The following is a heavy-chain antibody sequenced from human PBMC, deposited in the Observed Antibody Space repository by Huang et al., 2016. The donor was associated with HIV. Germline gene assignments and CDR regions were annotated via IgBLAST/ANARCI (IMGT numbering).Heavy chain of an antibody. CDR1: GFSISSYW. CDR3: ARDPRIQSWLNFFDY. Sequence: EVQLVESGGGLVQPGGSLRLSCAASGFSISSYWMHWVRQAPGKGLVWVSRSNSDGSSTSYADSVNGRFTISRDNAKNTLYLQMNSLRAEDTAVYYCARDPRIQSWLNFFDYWGQGTLVSVSS. CDR2: SNSDGSST. V-gene: IGHV3-74*01. D-gene: IGHD3-22*01. J-gene: IGHJ4*02.